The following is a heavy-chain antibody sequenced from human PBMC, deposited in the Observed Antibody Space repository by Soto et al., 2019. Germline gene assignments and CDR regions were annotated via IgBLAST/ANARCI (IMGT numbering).Heavy chain of an antibody. Sequence: QVQLVQSGAEVKKPGSSVKVSCKASGGTFSSYAISWVRQAPGQGLEWMGGIIPIYGTANYAQKLKGRVTITADESTSTAYMELSSLRSEDTAVYYCARSQGSSTSLEIYYYYYYGMDVWGQGTTVTVSS. CDR2: IIPIYGTA. CDR3: ARSQGSSTSLEIYYYYYYGMDV. D-gene: IGHD2-2*01. J-gene: IGHJ6*02. CDR1: GGTFSSYA. V-gene: IGHV1-69*01.